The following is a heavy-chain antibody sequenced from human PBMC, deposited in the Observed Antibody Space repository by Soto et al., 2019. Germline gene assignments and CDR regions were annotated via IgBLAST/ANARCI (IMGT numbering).Heavy chain of an antibody. Sequence: SETLSLTCVVSGGSISSSNWWSWVRQPPGKGLEWIGEIYHSGRTNYNPSLKSRVSISLDKSKNQFSLKLSSVTAADTAVYYCARLRTYDLMTAPDYWGQGTPVT. CDR2: IYHSGRT. V-gene: IGHV4-4*02. J-gene: IGHJ4*02. CDR3: ARLRTYDLMTAPDY. D-gene: IGHD2-21*02. CDR1: GGSISSSNW.